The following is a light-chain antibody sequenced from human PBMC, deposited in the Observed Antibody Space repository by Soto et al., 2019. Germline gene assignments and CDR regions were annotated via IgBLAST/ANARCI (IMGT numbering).Light chain of an antibody. CDR1: SSDVGGYNY. CDR3: SSFSSTSTII. V-gene: IGLV2-14*01. J-gene: IGLJ2*01. CDR2: EVS. Sequence: QSALTQPASVSGSPGQSITISCIGSSSDVGGYNYVSWYQHHPGRVPTPMIFEVSDRPSGVSNRFSGSKSGNTAYLTISGLQAEDEADYYCSSFSSTSTIIFGGGTKVTVL.